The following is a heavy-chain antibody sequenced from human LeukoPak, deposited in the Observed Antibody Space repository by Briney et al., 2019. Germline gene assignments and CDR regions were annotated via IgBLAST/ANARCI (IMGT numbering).Heavy chain of an antibody. Sequence: GRSLRLSCAASGFTFSSYGMHWVRQAPGKGLEWVAFIRYDGSNKYYADSVKGRFTISRDNSKNTLYLQMNSLRAEDTAVYYCAKGGWGDEYSSSSSLIDYWGQGTLVTVSS. D-gene: IGHD6-6*01. CDR2: IRYDGSNK. J-gene: IGHJ4*02. CDR3: AKGGWGDEYSSSSSLIDY. CDR1: GFTFSSYG. V-gene: IGHV3-30*02.